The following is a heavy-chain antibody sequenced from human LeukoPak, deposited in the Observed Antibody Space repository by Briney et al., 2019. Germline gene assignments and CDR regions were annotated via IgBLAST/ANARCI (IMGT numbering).Heavy chain of an antibody. D-gene: IGHD3-22*01. CDR1: GGSISSYY. Sequence: SETLSLTCPVSGGSISSYYWSWIRQPPGKGLEWIGYIYYSGSTNYNPSLKSRVTISVDTSKNQFCLKLSSVTAADTAVYYCARGGSGYYPSNFDYWGQGTLVTVSS. J-gene: IGHJ4*02. CDR3: ARGGSGYYPSNFDY. V-gene: IGHV4-59*01. CDR2: IYYSGST.